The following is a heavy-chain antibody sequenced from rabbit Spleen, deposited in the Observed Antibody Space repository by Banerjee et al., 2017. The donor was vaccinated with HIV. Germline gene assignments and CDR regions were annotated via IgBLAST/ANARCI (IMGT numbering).Heavy chain of an antibody. Sequence: QSLEESGGDLVKPGASLTLTCTASGVSFTSNYYICWVRQAPGKGLEWIACIDSGSSGFTYFASWAKGRFTISKTSSTTVTLQMTSLTAADTATYFCARDTSSSFSSYGMDLWGQGTLVTVS. D-gene: IGHD1-1*01. J-gene: IGHJ6*01. CDR3: ARDTSSSFSSYGMDL. CDR1: GVSFTSNYY. CDR2: IDSGSSGFT. V-gene: IGHV1S40*01.